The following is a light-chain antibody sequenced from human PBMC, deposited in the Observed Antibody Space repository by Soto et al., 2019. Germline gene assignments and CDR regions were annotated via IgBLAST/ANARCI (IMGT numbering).Light chain of an antibody. J-gene: IGKJ4*01. CDR2: DAS. Sequence: DIQMTQSPSSLSAAVGDRVTITCQASRYITNSLHWFQQKPGKAXKLXIYDASILQAGVPSRFSGSGSGIDCTFTISSLQPEDSETYDCQQYDNLPLTFGGGTKVDI. V-gene: IGKV1-33*01. CDR3: QQYDNLPLT. CDR1: RYITNS.